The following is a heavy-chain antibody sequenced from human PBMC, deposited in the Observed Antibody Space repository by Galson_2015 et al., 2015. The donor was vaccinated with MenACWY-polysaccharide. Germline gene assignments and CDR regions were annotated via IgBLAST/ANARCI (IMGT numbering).Heavy chain of an antibody. CDR1: GFTFSTYW. CDR3: AGGSGYLIDD. D-gene: IGHD2-2*03. J-gene: IGHJ4*02. V-gene: IGHV3-7*03. CDR2: IKQDGSAI. Sequence: SLRLSCAASGFTFSTYWMNWVRQAPGKGLEWVAIIKQDGSAIHYIDSVRGRFTISRDNAKNSLYLQMNSLRAEDTAVYYCAGGSGYLIDDWGQGTVVTVSS.